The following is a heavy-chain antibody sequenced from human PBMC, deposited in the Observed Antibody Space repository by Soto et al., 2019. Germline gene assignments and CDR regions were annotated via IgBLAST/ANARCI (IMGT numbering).Heavy chain of an antibody. J-gene: IGHJ6*02. CDR1: GYTLTELS. Sequence: ASVKVSCKVSGYTLTELSMHWVRQAPGKGLEWMGGFDPEDGETIYAQKFQGRVTMTGDTSTDTAYMELSTLRSEDTAVYYCARGGLALMDVWGQGTTVTAP. D-gene: IGHD3-16*01. V-gene: IGHV1-24*01. CDR3: ARGGLALMDV. CDR2: FDPEDGET.